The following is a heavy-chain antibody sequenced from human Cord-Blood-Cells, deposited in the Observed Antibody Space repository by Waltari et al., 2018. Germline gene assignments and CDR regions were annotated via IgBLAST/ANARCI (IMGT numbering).Heavy chain of an antibody. Sequence: GFTFSSYGMHWVRQAPGKGLEWVAVISYDGSNKYYADSVKGRFTISRDNSKNTLYLQMNSLRAEDTAVYYCAKDRQYQLLYWFDPWGQGTLVTVSS. CDR1: GFTFSSYG. CDR3: AKDRQYQLLYWFDP. D-gene: IGHD2-2*01. CDR2: ISYDGSNK. V-gene: IGHV3-30*18. J-gene: IGHJ5*02.